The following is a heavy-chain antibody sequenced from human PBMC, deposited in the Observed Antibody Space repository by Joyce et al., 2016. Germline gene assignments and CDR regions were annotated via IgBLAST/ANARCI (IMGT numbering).Heavy chain of an antibody. V-gene: IGHV1-69*06. CDR3: GSLRHTGNITGY. CDR2: ITPIFASA. J-gene: IGHJ4*03. D-gene: IGHD2-8*02. Sequence: QMQLVQSGAEVKKPGSSVTASCTALGGTRSGYAVSRVRQAPGQGLEWMGAITPIFASAKYRQKCDASGNITADKTTNTACMELSSLRCGDTAMYYCGSLRHTGNITGYWGQGTLVTVSS. CDR1: GGTRSGYA.